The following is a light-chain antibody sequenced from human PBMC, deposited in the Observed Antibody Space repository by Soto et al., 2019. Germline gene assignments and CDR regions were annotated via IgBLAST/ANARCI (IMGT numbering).Light chain of an antibody. J-gene: IGLJ1*01. V-gene: IGLV1-47*01. CDR2: RNN. CDR1: SSNIGSNY. CDR3: VVRHPSLSGLSYV. Sequence: QSVLTQPPSSSGTPGQRVTISCSGSSSNIGSNYVYWYQQLPGTAPKLLIYRNNQRPSGVPDRFSGSKSGTSASLAISGLRSEDEADYCCVVRHPSLSGLSYVFAIWPTVTVL.